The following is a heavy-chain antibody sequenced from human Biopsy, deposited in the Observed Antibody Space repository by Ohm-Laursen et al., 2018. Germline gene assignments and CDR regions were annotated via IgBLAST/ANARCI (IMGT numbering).Heavy chain of an antibody. J-gene: IGHJ6*02. CDR3: AATSTLYYYYAMDV. CDR2: IVVGSGHT. CDR1: GFTFSSSA. V-gene: IGHV1-58*01. Sequence: SVKASCKVSGFTFSSSAVQWVRQARGQRLGWIGWIVVGSGHTNYAQKFQERVTITRDMSTSTAYMELTSLRSEDTAVYYCAATSTLYYYYAMDVWDQGTTITVSS.